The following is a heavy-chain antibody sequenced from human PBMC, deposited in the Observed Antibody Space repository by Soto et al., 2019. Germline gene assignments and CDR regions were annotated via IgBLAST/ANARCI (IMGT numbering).Heavy chain of an antibody. CDR1: GFALSSYA. Sequence: DVHLLESGGQLVQSGGSLRLSCSDSGFALSSYAMSCVRQAPGKGLQWVSSISAGGDMTYNSDSVKGRFTISRDNSNNALFLQMHNLRIEDTALYYCARGDHGGSGSPASYYYSGWDVWGQGATVTVS. CDR3: ARGDHGGSGSPASYYYSGWDV. CDR2: ISAGGDMT. D-gene: IGHD3-10*01. V-gene: IGHV3-23*01. J-gene: IGHJ6*02.